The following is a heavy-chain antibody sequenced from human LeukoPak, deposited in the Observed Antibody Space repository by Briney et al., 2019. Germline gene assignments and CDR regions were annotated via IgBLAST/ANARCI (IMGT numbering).Heavy chain of an antibody. CDR3: ARGQGKDYYGSGSYYNGNYFDY. Sequence: SETLSLTCTVSGGSISSYYWSWIRQPPGKGLEWIGEINHSGSTNYNPSLKSRVTISVDTSKNQFSLKLSSVTAADTAVYYCARGQGKDYYGSGSYYNGNYFDYWGQGTLVTVSS. D-gene: IGHD3-10*01. V-gene: IGHV4-34*01. J-gene: IGHJ4*02. CDR2: INHSGST. CDR1: GGSISSYY.